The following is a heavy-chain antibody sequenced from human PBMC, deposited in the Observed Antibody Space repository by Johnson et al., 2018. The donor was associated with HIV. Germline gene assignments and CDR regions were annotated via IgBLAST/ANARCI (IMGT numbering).Heavy chain of an antibody. D-gene: IGHD4-17*01. Sequence: EQLVESGGGLVQPGGSLRLSCAASGFTVSSNYMSWVRQAPGKGLEWVSVIYSGDSTYYADSVKGRFTISRDNSKNTLYLQMNRLRAEDTAVYYCARMTTTVSHHDGFDIWGQGTMVTVSS. CDR3: ARMTTTVSHHDGFDI. J-gene: IGHJ3*02. V-gene: IGHV3-66*01. CDR1: GFTVSSNY. CDR2: IYSGDST.